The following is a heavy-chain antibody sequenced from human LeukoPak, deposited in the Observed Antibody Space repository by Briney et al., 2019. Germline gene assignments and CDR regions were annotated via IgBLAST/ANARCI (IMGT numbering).Heavy chain of an antibody. CDR3: ARRKDGGNNGAYDP. CDR2: INPKKGDT. D-gene: IGHD4-23*01. V-gene: IGHV1-2*02. CDR1: GYIFTDYY. J-gene: IGHJ5*02. Sequence: ASVKASCKASGYIFTDYYSHWVRQAPGQGPEWAGWINPKKGDTRYAQEFQGRVTMTRDTSINTVYMELSKLTSDDTAVYYCARRKDGGNNGAYDPWGQGTLVTVSS.